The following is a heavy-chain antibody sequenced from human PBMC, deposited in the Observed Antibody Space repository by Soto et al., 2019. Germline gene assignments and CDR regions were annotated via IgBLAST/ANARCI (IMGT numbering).Heavy chain of an antibody. D-gene: IGHD6-6*01. CDR3: ARAVAARRFHYYYMDV. CDR2: IYYSGST. J-gene: IGHJ6*03. V-gene: IGHV4-59*12. CDR1: GGSISSYY. Sequence: PSETLSLTCTVSGGSISSYYWSWIRQPPGKGLEWIGYIYYSGSTNYNPSLKSRVTISVDTSKNQFSLKLSSVTAADTAVYYCARAVAARRFHYYYMDVWGKGTTVTVSS.